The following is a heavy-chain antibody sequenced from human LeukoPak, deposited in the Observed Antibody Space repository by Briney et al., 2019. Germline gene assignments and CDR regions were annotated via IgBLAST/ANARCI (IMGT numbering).Heavy chain of an antibody. V-gene: IGHV3-66*01. CDR1: GFTVSSNY. D-gene: IGHD2-2*02. CDR3: ARVYQGSLDY. Sequence: PAGSLRLSCAASGFTVSSNYMSWVRQAPGKGLEWVSIIDSGGRTYYADSVKGRLTISRDNSKNTLYLQVNSLRAEDTAVYYCARVYQGSLDYWGQGTLVTVSS. CDR2: IDSGGRT. J-gene: IGHJ4*02.